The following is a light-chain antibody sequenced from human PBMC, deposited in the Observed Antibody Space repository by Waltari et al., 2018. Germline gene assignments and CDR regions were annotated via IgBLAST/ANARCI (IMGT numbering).Light chain of an antibody. Sequence: EIVLTQSPATLSLPPGERATISCRDSQSVRRYLAWYQQKPGQPPRLLIYDASNRATGIPARFSGSGSGTDFTLTISSLEPEDFAVYYCQQRSNWPITFGQGTRLEIK. CDR2: DAS. CDR3: QQRSNWPIT. J-gene: IGKJ5*01. V-gene: IGKV3-11*01. CDR1: QSVRRY.